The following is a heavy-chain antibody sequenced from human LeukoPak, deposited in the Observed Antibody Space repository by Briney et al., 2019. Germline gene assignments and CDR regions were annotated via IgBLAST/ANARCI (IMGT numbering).Heavy chain of an antibody. CDR3: ARARTGRSSTWYPFDY. V-gene: IGHV4-61*09. J-gene: IGHJ4*02. CDR1: GGSIRSGSYY. D-gene: IGHD6-13*01. CDR2: ISTSGST. Sequence: SETLSLTCTVSGGSIRSGSYYWSWIRQPAGKGLEWIGHISTSGSTNFNPSLQSRVTMSVDTSKNQFSLKLSSVTAADTAVYYCARARTGRSSTWYPFDYWGQGTLVTVSS.